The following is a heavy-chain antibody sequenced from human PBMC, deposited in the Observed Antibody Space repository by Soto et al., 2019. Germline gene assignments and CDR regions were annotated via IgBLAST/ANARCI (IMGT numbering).Heavy chain of an antibody. CDR3: ARDRRRGVVAAILDY. J-gene: IGHJ4*02. CDR1: GFTFSSYG. D-gene: IGHD2-15*01. Sequence: GGSLRLSCAASGFTFSSYGMHWVRQAPGKGLEWVAVIWYDGSNKYYADSVKGRFTISRDNSKNTLYLQMNSLRAEDTAVYYCARDRRRGVVAAILDYWGQGTLVTVSS. V-gene: IGHV3-33*01. CDR2: IWYDGSNK.